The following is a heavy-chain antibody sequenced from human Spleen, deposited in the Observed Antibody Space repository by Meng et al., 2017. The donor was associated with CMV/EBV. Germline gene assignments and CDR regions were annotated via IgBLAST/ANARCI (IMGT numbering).Heavy chain of an antibody. J-gene: IGHJ4*02. CDR3: ARGNSPYYDCSGYYFRRRFYFDY. D-gene: IGHD3-22*01. CDR1: GGSFSGYY. Sequence: SETLSLTCAVYGGSFSGYYWSWIRQPPGKGLEWIGEINHSGSTNFNPSLKSRVTISVDTSKNRFSLKLSSVTAADTAVYYCARGNSPYYDCSGYYFRRRFYFDYWGQGTLVTVSS. CDR2: INHSGST. V-gene: IGHV4-34*01.